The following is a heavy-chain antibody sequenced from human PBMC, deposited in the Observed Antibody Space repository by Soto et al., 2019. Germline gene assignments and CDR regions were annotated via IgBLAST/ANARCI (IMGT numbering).Heavy chain of an antibody. V-gene: IGHV4-39*01. CDR2: MFYSGLT. CDR1: GYSVSSSDYY. CDR3: APLSVSLSGPYGIHV. J-gene: IGHJ6*02. D-gene: IGHD2-15*01. Sequence: SETLSLTCSVSGYSVSSSDYYWARIRQPPGKGLEWIGSMFYSGLTYYNPSLKSRVTLSVDTSKNQFSVRLNSVTAADTAVYYCAPLSVSLSGPYGIHVWGQGTTVTVSS.